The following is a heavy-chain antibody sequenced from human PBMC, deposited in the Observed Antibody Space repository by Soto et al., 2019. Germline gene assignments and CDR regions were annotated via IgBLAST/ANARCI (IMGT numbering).Heavy chain of an antibody. CDR2: ITGSGRDT. V-gene: IGHV3-23*01. D-gene: IGHD2-8*01. CDR3: AKNGLDNSPSAIDS. CDR1: GFTFRNNV. Sequence: GGSLRLSCAASGFTFRNNVLSWVRQAPGKGLDWVSGITGSGRDTYYADSVKGRFTISRDNSKNMVFLQMNSLRAEATALYYCAKNGLDNSPSAIDSWGPGTLVTVSS. J-gene: IGHJ4*02.